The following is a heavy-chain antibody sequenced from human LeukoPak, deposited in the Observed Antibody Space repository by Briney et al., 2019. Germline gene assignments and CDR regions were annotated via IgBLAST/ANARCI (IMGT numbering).Heavy chain of an antibody. CDR3: ARGLYYYDSSGYPD. V-gene: IGHV3-48*04. CDR1: GFTFSSYG. Sequence: GGSLRLSCAASGFTFSSYGMNWVRKAPGKGLEWVSYISSSSSTIYYADSVKGRFTISRDNAKNTLYLQMNSLRTEDMAVYYCARGLYYYDSSGYPDWGQGTLVTVSS. CDR2: ISSSSSTI. J-gene: IGHJ4*02. D-gene: IGHD3-22*01.